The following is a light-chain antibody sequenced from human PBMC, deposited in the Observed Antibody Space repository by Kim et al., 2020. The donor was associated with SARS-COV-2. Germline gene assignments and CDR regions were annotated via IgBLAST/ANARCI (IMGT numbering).Light chain of an antibody. Sequence: EIVLTQSPGTLSLSPGERATLSCRASQSISNNYLAWYQQKLGQAPRLLIYGASSRATGIPDRFSGSGSGTDFTLTISRLEPEDFAVYYCQHYSSSPYTFGQGTKLEI. V-gene: IGKV3-20*01. J-gene: IGKJ2*01. CDR1: QSISNNY. CDR3: QHYSSSPYT. CDR2: GAS.